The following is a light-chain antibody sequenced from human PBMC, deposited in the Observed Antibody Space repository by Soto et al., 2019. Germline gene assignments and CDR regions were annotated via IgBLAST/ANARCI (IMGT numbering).Light chain of an antibody. CDR1: QGISNY. J-gene: IGKJ4*01. Sequence: RVTISVFAVSLSIGDRVTITCRASQGISNYLAWYQQKPGKVPKLLIYAASTRATGIPARFSGSGSGTEFTLTISSLQSEDFAVYYCQQDTQLPPLTFGGVSKVDI. V-gene: IGKV1-27*01. CDR3: QQDTQLPPLT. CDR2: AAS.